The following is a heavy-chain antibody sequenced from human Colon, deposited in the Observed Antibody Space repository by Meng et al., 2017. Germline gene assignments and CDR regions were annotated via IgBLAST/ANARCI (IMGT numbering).Heavy chain of an antibody. CDR2: SHGNTV. D-gene: IGHD6-19*01. CDR3: ARGWLAN. J-gene: IGHJ4*02. Sequence: QVQLVGSGGGLVEPRGSLRLSWAASGFTFSDSYMNWFLQAPGKGLEWVSYSHGNTVYSADSVKGRFTISRDNAKNSLYLQMNSLRAGDTAVYYCARGWLANWGQGTLVTVSS. CDR1: GFTFSDSY. V-gene: IGHV3-11*01.